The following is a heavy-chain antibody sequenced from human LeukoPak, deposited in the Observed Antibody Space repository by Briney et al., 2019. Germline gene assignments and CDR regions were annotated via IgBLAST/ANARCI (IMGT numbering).Heavy chain of an antibody. Sequence: SVKVSCKASGGTFSSYAISWVRQAPGQGLEWMGGIIPIFGTANYAQKFQGRVTITADKSTSTAYMELSSLRSEDTAAYYCAYYGSGSYYKALIRGAWFDPWGQGTLVTVSS. D-gene: IGHD3-10*01. J-gene: IGHJ5*02. V-gene: IGHV1-69*06. CDR2: IIPIFGTA. CDR3: AYYGSGSYYKALIRGAWFDP. CDR1: GGTFSSYA.